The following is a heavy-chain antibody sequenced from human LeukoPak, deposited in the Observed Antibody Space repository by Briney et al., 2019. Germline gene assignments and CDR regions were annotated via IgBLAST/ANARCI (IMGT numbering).Heavy chain of an antibody. D-gene: IGHD6-6*01. V-gene: IGHV3-21*01. J-gene: IGHJ4*02. CDR3: ARLQGVDSSSSGLD. Sequence: PGGSLRLSCAASGFTFSSYGMSWVRQAPGKGLEWVSSISSSSSYIYYADSVKGRFTISRDNAKNSLYLQMNSLRAEDTAVYYCARLQGVDSSSSGLDWGQGTLVTVSS. CDR1: GFTFSSYG. CDR2: ISSSSSYI.